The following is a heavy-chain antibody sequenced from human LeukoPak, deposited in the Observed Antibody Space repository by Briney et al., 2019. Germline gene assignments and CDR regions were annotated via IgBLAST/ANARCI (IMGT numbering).Heavy chain of an antibody. V-gene: IGHV5-51*01. CDR2: IYPSDSDT. D-gene: IGHD3-3*01. CDR3: ARIAWSASWSDY. J-gene: IGHJ4*02. Sequence: GESLKISCKISGYKLTNNWIGWVRQMPGKGLEWVGIIYPSDSDTRYSPSFQGQVTISADKSISTAYLQWSSLKASDTAMYYCARIAWSASWSDYWGQGTLVTVSS. CDR1: GYKLTNNW.